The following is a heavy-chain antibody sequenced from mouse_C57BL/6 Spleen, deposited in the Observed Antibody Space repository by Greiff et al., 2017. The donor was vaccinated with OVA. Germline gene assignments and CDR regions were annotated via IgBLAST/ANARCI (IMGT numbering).Heavy chain of an antibody. J-gene: IGHJ3*01. CDR1: GFTFSSYG. Sequence: EVKLMESGGDLVKPGGSLKLSCAASGFTFSSYGMSWVRQTPDKRLEWVATISSGGSYTYYPDSVKGRFTISRDNAKNTLYLQMSSLKSEDTAMYYCARRTGAWFAYWGQGTLVTVSA. CDR3: ARRTGAWFAY. V-gene: IGHV5-6*01. D-gene: IGHD1-1*02. CDR2: ISSGGSYT.